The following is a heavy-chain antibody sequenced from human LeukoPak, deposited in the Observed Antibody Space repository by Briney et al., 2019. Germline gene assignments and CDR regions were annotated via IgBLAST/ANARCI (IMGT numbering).Heavy chain of an antibody. CDR1: GYTFPSYA. Sequence: VASVKVSCKASGYTFPSYAMHWVRQAPGQRLEWMGWINAGNGNTKYSQKFQGRVTITRDTSASTAYMELSSLRSEDTAVYYCAGGINYYDSSGYLFQHWGQGTLVTVSS. D-gene: IGHD3-22*01. V-gene: IGHV1-3*01. J-gene: IGHJ1*01. CDR3: AGGINYYDSSGYLFQH. CDR2: INAGNGNT.